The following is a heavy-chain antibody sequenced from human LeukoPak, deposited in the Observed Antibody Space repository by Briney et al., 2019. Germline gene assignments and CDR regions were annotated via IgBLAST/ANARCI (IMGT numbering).Heavy chain of an antibody. J-gene: IGHJ4*02. CDR1: GGSISSSSYY. CDR2: IYYSGST. D-gene: IGHD3-22*01. V-gene: IGHV4-39*01. Sequence: PSETLSLTCTVSGGSISSSSYYWGWIRQPPGKGLEWIGRIYYSGSTYYNPSLKSRVTISVDTSKNQFSLKLSSVTAADTAVYYCARGETMIVVVIQYFDYWGQGTLVTVSS. CDR3: ARGETMIVVVIQYFDY.